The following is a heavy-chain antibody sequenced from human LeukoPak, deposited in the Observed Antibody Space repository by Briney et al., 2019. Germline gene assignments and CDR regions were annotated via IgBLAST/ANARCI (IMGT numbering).Heavy chain of an antibody. CDR2: ISTSSSYT. CDR1: GFAFSSYW. J-gene: IGHJ5*02. Sequence: PSGSLSLSCAASGFAFSSYWMHWVRQAPGKGLEWVSYISTSSSYTNYGDSVKGRFTISRDNAKKSLYLQMNRLRAEDTAVYYCARVGVETPRNKWFDPWGQGTLVAVCS. CDR3: ARVGVETPRNKWFDP. V-gene: IGHV3-21*05.